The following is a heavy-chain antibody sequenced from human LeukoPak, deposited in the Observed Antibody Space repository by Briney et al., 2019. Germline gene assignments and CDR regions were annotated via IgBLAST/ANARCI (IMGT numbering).Heavy chain of an antibody. CDR3: ARRRCSSTSCFFDY. CDR1: GFTFSSYA. Sequence: GGSLRLSCAASGFTFSSYAMSWVRQAPGMGLEWVANIKQDGSEKYYVDSVKGRFTISRDNAKNSLYLQMNSLRAEDTAVYYCARRRCSSTSCFFDYWGQGTLVTVSS. CDR2: IKQDGSEK. D-gene: IGHD2-2*01. V-gene: IGHV3-7*01. J-gene: IGHJ4*02.